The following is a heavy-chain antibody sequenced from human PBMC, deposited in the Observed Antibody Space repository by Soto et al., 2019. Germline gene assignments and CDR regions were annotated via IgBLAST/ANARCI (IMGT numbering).Heavy chain of an antibody. D-gene: IGHD5-12*01. CDR2: ISAYNGST. J-gene: IGHJ4*02. Sequence: ASVKVSCKASGYTFTSCGINWVRQAPGQGLEWMGWISAYNGSTNFAQKLQGRVSLTTDTSSTTAYMELRSLTSDDTAVYYCARDLVPGYTGFSDYWGQGTLVTVSS. CDR1: GYTFTSCG. V-gene: IGHV1-18*01. CDR3: ARDLVPGYTGFSDY.